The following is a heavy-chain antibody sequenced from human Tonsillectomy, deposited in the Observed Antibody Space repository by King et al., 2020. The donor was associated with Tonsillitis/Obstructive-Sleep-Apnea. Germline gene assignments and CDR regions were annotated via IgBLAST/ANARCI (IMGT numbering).Heavy chain of an antibody. D-gene: IGHD4-17*01. Sequence: QLQESGPGLVKPSETLSLTCTVSGGSISSSSSYWGWVRQPPGKGLEWIASIYYSGSTYYNPSLKSRVTISVDTSKNQFSLNLSSVTAADTAVYYCAERREYGDSTDYYFYYMDVWGKGTTVTVSS. CDR3: AERREYGDSTDYYFYYMDV. CDR1: GGSISSSSSY. V-gene: IGHV4-39*01. CDR2: IYYSGST. J-gene: IGHJ6*03.